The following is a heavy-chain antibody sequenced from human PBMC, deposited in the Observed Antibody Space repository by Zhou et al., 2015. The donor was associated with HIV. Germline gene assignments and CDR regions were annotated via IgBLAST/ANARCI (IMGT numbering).Heavy chain of an antibody. CDR2: IIPIFGTA. CDR1: GGTFSSYA. Sequence: QVQLVQSGAEVKKPGSSVKVSCKASGGTFSSYAISWVRQAPGQGLEWMGGIIPIFGTANYAQKFQGRVTITADESTSTAYMELSSLRSEDTAVYYCARGYCSSTSCYRLNWFDPWGQGTLVTVSS. CDR3: ARGYCSSTSCYRLNWFDP. D-gene: IGHD2-2*02. V-gene: IGHV1-69*01. J-gene: IGHJ5*02.